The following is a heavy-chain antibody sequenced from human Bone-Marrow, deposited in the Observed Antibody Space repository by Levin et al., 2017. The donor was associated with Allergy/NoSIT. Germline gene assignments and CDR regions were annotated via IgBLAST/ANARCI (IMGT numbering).Heavy chain of an antibody. CDR2: ISRTITTT. J-gene: IGHJ4*02. Sequence: GESLKISCEASGFFFSDFYMTWLRQSPGKGLEWLAYISRTITTTYYADSVRGRFTISRDNGKSSLFLQMNSLRPDDTGIYYCASPSLDFWGRGTLVSVSS. V-gene: IGHV3-11*01. CDR3: ASPSLDF. CDR1: GFFFSDFY.